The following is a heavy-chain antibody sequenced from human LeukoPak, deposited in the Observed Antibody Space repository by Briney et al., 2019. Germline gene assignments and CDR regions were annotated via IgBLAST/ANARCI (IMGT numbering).Heavy chain of an antibody. Sequence: ASVKVSCKASGYTFTSYDINWVRQATGQGLEWMGWMNPNSDNTGYAQKFQGRVTMTRNTSISTAYMELSSLRSEDTAVYYCARSPPLGYCSGGSCYDEYNWFDPWGQGTLVTVSS. CDR2: MNPNSDNT. CDR1: GYTFTSYD. J-gene: IGHJ5*02. CDR3: ARSPPLGYCSGGSCYDEYNWFDP. V-gene: IGHV1-8*01. D-gene: IGHD2-15*01.